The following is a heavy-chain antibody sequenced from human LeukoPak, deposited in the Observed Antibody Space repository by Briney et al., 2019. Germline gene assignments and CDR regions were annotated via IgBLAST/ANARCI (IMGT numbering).Heavy chain of an antibody. Sequence: GESLQISCKGSGYGFTTYWIGWVRQMPGKGLEWMGTIYPADSDTRYSPSFQGQVTISADKSISTAYLQWSSLKASDTAVYYCARPRGNWYLDYWGQGTLVTVSS. J-gene: IGHJ4*02. CDR1: GYGFTTYW. V-gene: IGHV5-51*01. D-gene: IGHD1-1*01. CDR3: ARPRGNWYLDY. CDR2: IYPADSDT.